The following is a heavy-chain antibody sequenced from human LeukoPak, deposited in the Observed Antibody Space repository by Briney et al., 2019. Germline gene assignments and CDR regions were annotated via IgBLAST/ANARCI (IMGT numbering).Heavy chain of an antibody. D-gene: IGHD3-22*01. Sequence: GGSLRLSCAASGFTFSSYWMHWVRQAPGKGLVWASRIRGDGNTNYADSVKGRFTISRDNAKNTVSLQMNSLRAEDTGVYYCARAPSEIGGYYPEYFRHWGQGTLVTVSS. CDR1: GFTFSSYW. CDR2: IRGDGNT. V-gene: IGHV3-74*01. CDR3: ARAPSEIGGYYPEYFRH. J-gene: IGHJ1*01.